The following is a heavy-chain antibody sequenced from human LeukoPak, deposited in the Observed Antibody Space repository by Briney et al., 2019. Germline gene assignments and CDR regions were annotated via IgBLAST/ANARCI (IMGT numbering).Heavy chain of an antibody. CDR2: INTNTGNP. V-gene: IGHV7-4-1*02. CDR1: GYTFTSYA. Sequence: ASVKVSCKASGYTFTSYAVDWVRQAPGQGLEWMGWINTNTGNPTYAQGFTGRFVFSLDTSVSTAYLQISSLKAEDIAVYYCARAFPGTYSSSWYYFDYWGQGTPVTVSS. D-gene: IGHD6-13*01. CDR3: ARAFPGTYSSSWYYFDY. J-gene: IGHJ4*02.